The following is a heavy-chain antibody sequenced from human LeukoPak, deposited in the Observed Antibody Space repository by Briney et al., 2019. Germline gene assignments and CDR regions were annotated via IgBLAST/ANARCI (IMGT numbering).Heavy chain of an antibody. CDR1: GYTFTSYG. CDR2: INAYNGNK. CDR3: ARVKVATVAFDI. Sequence: GASVKVSFQASGYTFTSYGISWVRPAPGQGRGWMGWINAYNGNKNYAQKLQGRVTMTTDTSTSTAYMELRSLRSDDTAVYYCARVKVATVAFDIWGQGTMVTVSS. J-gene: IGHJ3*02. D-gene: IGHD5-12*01. V-gene: IGHV1-18*01.